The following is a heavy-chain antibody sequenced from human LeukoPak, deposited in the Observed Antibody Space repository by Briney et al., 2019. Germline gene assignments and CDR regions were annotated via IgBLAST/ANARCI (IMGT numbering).Heavy chain of an antibody. D-gene: IGHD3-22*01. CDR2: INGNGGST. CDR3: AKGTVVVTGPLDY. V-gene: IGHV3-20*04. Sequence: PGGSLRLSCAASGFTFDDYGMSWVRQGPGKGLEWVSGINGNGGSTGYADSVKGRFTISRDNAKNSLYLQMNSLRAEDTALYYCAKGTVVVTGPLDYWGQGILVTVSS. CDR1: GFTFDDYG. J-gene: IGHJ4*02.